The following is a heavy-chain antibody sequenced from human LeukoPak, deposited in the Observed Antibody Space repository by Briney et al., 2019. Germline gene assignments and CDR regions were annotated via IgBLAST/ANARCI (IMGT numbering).Heavy chain of an antibody. Sequence: PGRSLRLSCAASGFTFSSYGMRWVRQAPGKGLEWVAVIWYDGSNKYYADSVKGRFTISRDNSKNTLYLQMNSLRAEDTAVYYCARDRSGSGNSYFDYWGQGTLVTVSS. V-gene: IGHV3-33*01. CDR3: ARDRSGSGNSYFDY. CDR1: GFTFSSYG. J-gene: IGHJ4*02. CDR2: IWYDGSNK. D-gene: IGHD3-10*01.